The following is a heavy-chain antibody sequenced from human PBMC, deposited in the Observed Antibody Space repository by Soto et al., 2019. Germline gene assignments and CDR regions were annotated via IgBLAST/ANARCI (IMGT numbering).Heavy chain of an antibody. Sequence: GASVKVSCKASGCTFSSNAISWVRQAPGQGLEWMGGIIPIFGTANYAQKFQGRVTITADESTSTAYMELSSLRSEDTAVYYCASTKADSSSWYISHYGMDVWGQGTTVTVSS. CDR1: GCTFSSNA. J-gene: IGHJ6*02. CDR3: ASTKADSSSWYISHYGMDV. D-gene: IGHD6-13*01. V-gene: IGHV1-69*13. CDR2: IIPIFGTA.